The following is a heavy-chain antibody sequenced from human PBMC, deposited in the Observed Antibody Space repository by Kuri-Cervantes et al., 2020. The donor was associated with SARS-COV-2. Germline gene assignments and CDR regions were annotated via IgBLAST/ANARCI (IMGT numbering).Heavy chain of an antibody. V-gene: IGHV1-2*04. J-gene: IGHJ6*02. CDR1: GYTFTGYY. Sequence: ASVKVSCKASGYTFTGYYIHWVRQAPGQGLEWMGWINPNSGGTNSAQEFQGWVTMTRDTSISTVYMELSRLRSLDTAVYFCARDLLDDLVVKSARRNYYYAMDVWGQGTTVTVSS. CDR3: ARDLLDDLVVKSARRNYYYAMDV. CDR2: INPNSGGT. D-gene: IGHD2-2*01.